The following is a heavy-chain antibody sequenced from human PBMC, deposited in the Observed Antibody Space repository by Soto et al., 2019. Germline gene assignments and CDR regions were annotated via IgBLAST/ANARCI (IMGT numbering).Heavy chain of an antibody. V-gene: IGHV3-48*04. CDR2: ISSSGSTI. D-gene: IGHD3-3*01. Sequence: EVQLVESGGGLVQPGGSLRLSCAASGFTFSSYSMNWVRQAPGKGLEWVSYISSSGSTIYYADSVKGRFTISRDNAKNSLYLQMNSLRAEDTAVYYCARNKKGSYDFWSGYYLRGAFDIWGQGTMVTVSS. CDR1: GFTFSSYS. CDR3: ARNKKGSYDFWSGYYLRGAFDI. J-gene: IGHJ3*02.